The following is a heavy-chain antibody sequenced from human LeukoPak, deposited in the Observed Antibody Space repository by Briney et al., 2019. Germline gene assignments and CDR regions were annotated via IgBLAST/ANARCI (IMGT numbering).Heavy chain of an antibody. V-gene: IGHV3-23*01. CDR1: GFTLSFYA. CDR3: AKNRVEWFGNIFAY. J-gene: IGHJ4*02. CDR2: SLGRGGIT. D-gene: IGHD3-10*01. Sequence: GGSLRLSCAASGFTLSFYAMSGVRQAPGKGRGGGSTSLGRGGITYYAHSVKGRFTTSRANTKPTLFLHMERPRAEHTALYYSAKNRVEWFGNIFAYWGQGTLVTASS.